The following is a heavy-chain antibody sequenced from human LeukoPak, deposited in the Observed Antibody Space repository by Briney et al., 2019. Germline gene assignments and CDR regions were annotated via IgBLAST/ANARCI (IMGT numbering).Heavy chain of an antibody. D-gene: IGHD6-13*01. CDR1: GYTFTSYD. CDR3: ARGRAAAGSKGYYFDY. CDR2: MNPNSGNT. J-gene: IGHJ4*02. Sequence: AASVKASCKASGYTFTSYDINWVRQATGQGLEWMGWMNPNSGNTGYAQKFQGRVTITRNTSISTAYMELSSLRSGDTAVYYCARGRAAAGSKGYYFDYWGQGTLVTVSS. V-gene: IGHV1-8*03.